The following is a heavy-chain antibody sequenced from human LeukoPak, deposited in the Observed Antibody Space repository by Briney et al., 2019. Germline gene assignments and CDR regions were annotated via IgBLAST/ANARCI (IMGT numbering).Heavy chain of an antibody. CDR2: INHSGST. J-gene: IGHJ6*03. Sequence: NPSETLSLTCAVYGGSFSGYYWSWIRQPPGKGLEWIGEINHSGSTNYKPSLKSRVTISVDTSKNQFSLKLSSVTAADTAVYFCARSGSSSLRGYYYYMDVWGKGTTVTVSS. V-gene: IGHV4-34*01. D-gene: IGHD6-13*01. CDR3: ARSGSSSLRGYYYYMDV. CDR1: GGSFSGYY.